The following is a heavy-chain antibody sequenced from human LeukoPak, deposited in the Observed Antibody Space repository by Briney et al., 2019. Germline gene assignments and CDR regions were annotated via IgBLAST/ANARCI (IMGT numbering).Heavy chain of an antibody. CDR2: IYTSGST. D-gene: IGHD3-10*01. J-gene: IGHJ5*02. V-gene: IGHV4-4*07. CDR3: AREARDGSGRYRLHYQNWFDP. Sequence: PSETLSLTCTVSGGSISSYYWSWIRQPAGKGLEWIGRIYTSGSTNYNPSLKSRVTMSVDTSKNQFSLKLSSVTAADTAVYYCAREARDGSGRYRLHYQNWFDPWGQGTLVTVSS. CDR1: GGSISSYY.